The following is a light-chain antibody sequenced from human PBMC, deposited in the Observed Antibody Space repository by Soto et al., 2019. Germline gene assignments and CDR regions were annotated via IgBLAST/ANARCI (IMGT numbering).Light chain of an antibody. Sequence: QSVLTQPASVSGSPGQSITISCTGTSSDVGGYNFVSWYQQLPGKAPKLMLYEVNNRPSGVSNRFSGSKSGNTASLTISGLQAEDEADYYCSSYTSSSTVVFGGGTKVTVL. CDR1: SSDVGGYNF. J-gene: IGLJ2*01. CDR3: SSYTSSSTVV. V-gene: IGLV2-14*01. CDR2: EVN.